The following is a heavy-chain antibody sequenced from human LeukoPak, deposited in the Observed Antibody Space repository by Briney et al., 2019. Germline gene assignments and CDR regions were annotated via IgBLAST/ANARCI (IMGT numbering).Heavy chain of an antibody. D-gene: IGHD4-11*01. CDR2: MNPNSGNT. Sequence: ASVKVSCKASGYTFTSYDINWVRQATGQGLEWMGWMNPNSGNTGYAQKFQGRVTMTRNTSISTAYMELSSLRSEDTAVYYCARESAYRRYDHYHYMDVWGEGTTVTVS. J-gene: IGHJ6*03. CDR3: ARESAYRRYDHYHYMDV. V-gene: IGHV1-8*01. CDR1: GYTFTSYD.